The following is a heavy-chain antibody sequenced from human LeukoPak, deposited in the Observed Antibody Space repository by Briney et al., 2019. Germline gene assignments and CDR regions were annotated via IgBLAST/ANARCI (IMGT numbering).Heavy chain of an antibody. CDR2: IYYSGST. Sequence: PSETLSLTCTVSGGSISSGDYYWSWIRQPPGKGLEWIGYIYYSGSTYYNPSLKSRVTISVDTSKNQFSLKLSFVTAADTAVYYCARALGCSSTSCDYYYYYMDVWGKGTTVTVSS. CDR3: ARALGCSSTSCDYYYYYMDV. D-gene: IGHD2-2*01. V-gene: IGHV4-30-4*08. CDR1: GGSISSGDYY. J-gene: IGHJ6*03.